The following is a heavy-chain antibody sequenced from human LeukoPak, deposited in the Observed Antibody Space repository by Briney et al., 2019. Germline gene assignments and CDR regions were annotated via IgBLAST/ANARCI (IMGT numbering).Heavy chain of an antibody. CDR1: GFTFNIYG. CDR3: AKDSKIVGPTFRSYHYMDV. Sequence: GGSLRLSCAASGFTFNIYGMNWVRQAPGKGLEWVSGIGGSGSHTYYADSVKGRFTISRDNSKNTLYLQMNSLRVEDTAVYYCAKDSKIVGPTFRSYHYMDVWGKGTTVTVSS. J-gene: IGHJ6*03. D-gene: IGHD1-26*01. V-gene: IGHV3-23*01. CDR2: IGGSGSHT.